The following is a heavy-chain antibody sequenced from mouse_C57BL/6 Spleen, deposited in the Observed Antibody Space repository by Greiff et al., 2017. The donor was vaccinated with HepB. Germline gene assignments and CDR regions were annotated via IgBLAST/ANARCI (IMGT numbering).Heavy chain of an antibody. CDR1: GYTFTDYY. CDR3: ARRFAYGRGFAY. CDR2: INPNNGGT. J-gene: IGHJ3*01. Sequence: EVQLQQSGPELVKPGASVKISCKASGYTFTDYYMNWVKQSHGKSLEWIGDINPNNGGTSYNQKFKGKATLTVDKSSSTAYMELRSLTSEDSAVYYCARRFAYGRGFAYWGQGTLVTVSA. D-gene: IGHD1-1*01. V-gene: IGHV1-26*01.